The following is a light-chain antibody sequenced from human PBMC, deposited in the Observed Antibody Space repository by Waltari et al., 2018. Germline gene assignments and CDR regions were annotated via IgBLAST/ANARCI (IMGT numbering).Light chain of an antibody. V-gene: IGKV3-11*01. CDR3: QQRSNWPPT. Sequence: EIVLTQSPVTLSLSPGERPTLSCRASQSVSSYLAWYQQTPGQAPRLLIYDASNRATGIPARFSGSGSGTDFTLTISSLEPEDFAVYYCQQRSNWPPTFGQGTKLEIK. CDR2: DAS. J-gene: IGKJ2*01. CDR1: QSVSSY.